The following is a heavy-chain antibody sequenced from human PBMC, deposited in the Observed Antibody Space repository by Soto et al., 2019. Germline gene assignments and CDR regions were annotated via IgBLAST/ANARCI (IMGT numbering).Heavy chain of an antibody. V-gene: IGHV4-30-4*01. CDR2: IYYSGST. J-gene: IGHJ3*02. Sequence: SETLSLTCTVSGGSISSGDYYWSWIRQPPGKGLEWIGYIYYSGSTYYNTSLKSRVTISVDTSKKQFSLKLSSVTVADTAVYYCARDCSSTSCYWGANDAFDIWGQGAMVTVSS. CDR3: ARDCSSTSCYWGANDAFDI. CDR1: GGSISSGDYY. D-gene: IGHD2-2*01.